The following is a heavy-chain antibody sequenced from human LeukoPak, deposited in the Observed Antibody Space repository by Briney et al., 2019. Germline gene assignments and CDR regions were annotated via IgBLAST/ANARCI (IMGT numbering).Heavy chain of an antibody. CDR2: THPGDSDT. CDR3: ARGGIVATLDY. CDR1: GYSFTSYW. J-gene: IGHJ4*02. Sequence: GESLKISCKGSGYSFTSYWIGWARQMPGKGLEWMGITHPGDSDTRYSPSFQDQVTISADKSISTAYLQWSSLKASDSAMYYCARGGIVATLDYWGQGTLVTVSS. V-gene: IGHV5-51*01. D-gene: IGHD5-12*01.